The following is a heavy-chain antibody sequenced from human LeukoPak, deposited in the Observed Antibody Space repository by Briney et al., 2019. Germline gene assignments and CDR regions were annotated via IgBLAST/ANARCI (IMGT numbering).Heavy chain of an antibody. V-gene: IGHV3-30*03. D-gene: IGHD1-20*01. CDR3: ARDFGLTGKVDY. CDR2: ISYDGSNK. Sequence: GGSLRLSCAASGFTFSTFAMSWVRQAPGKGLEWVAVISYDGSNKYYADSVKGRFTISRDNSKNTLYLQMGSLRAEDLAVYYCARDFGLTGKVDYWGQGTLVTVSS. J-gene: IGHJ4*02. CDR1: GFTFSTFA.